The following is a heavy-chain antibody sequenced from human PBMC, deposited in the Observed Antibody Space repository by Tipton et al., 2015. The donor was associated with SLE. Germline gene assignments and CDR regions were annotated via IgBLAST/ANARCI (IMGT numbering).Heavy chain of an antibody. D-gene: IGHD2-8*02. CDR3: ARECSGTGCLDY. CDR1: GYTFSSYA. V-gene: IGHV1-18*01. CDR2: ISAYNGNT. Sequence: QSGAEVKKPGASVKVSCKASGYTFSSYAFTWVRQAPGQGLEWMGWISAYNGNTNYAQKLQGRVTMTTDTSTSTTYMALRSPRSDDTAIYYCARECSGTGCLDYWGQGTLVTVSS. J-gene: IGHJ4*02.